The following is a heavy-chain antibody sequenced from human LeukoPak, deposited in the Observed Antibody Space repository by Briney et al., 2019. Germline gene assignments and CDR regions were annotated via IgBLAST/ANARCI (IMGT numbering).Heavy chain of an antibody. V-gene: IGHV4-39*01. Sequence: SETLSLTCTVSGGSISSSSYFWGWIRQPPGKGLEWIGSISYTGTTYYNPSLKSRVTISVDTSKNQFSLELSSVTAADTAVYFCARLRQLYFDYWGQGTLVTVSS. D-gene: IGHD6-13*01. CDR3: ARLRQLYFDY. CDR1: GGSISSSSYF. J-gene: IGHJ4*02. CDR2: ISYTGTT.